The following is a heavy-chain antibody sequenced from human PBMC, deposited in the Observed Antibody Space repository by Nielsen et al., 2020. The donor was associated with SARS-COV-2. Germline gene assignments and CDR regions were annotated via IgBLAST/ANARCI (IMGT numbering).Heavy chain of an antibody. CDR1: GFTFSNYA. Sequence: GESLKISCAASGFTFSNYAMSWVRQAPGKGLEWVSVMSGSGDNTYYADSVKGRFTISRDNSENTLYLQMNSLRAEDTAVYYCAGGSNYGYNWFDPWGQGTLVTVSS. CDR2: MSGSGDNT. V-gene: IGHV3-23*01. CDR3: AGGSNYGYNWFDP. D-gene: IGHD3-10*01. J-gene: IGHJ5*02.